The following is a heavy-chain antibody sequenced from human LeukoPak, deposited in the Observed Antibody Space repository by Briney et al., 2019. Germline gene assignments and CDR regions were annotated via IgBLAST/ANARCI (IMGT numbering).Heavy chain of an antibody. D-gene: IGHD4-17*01. J-gene: IGHJ4*02. CDR1: GGSISSGGYY. V-gene: IGHV4-31*03. CDR2: IYYNGST. CDR3: ASSRDDYGDYDLIPAFDY. Sequence: PSETLSLTCTVSGGSISSGGYYWSWIRQPPGKGLEWIGYIYYNGSTYYNPSLKSRVTISVDTSKNQFSLKLSSVTAADTAVYYCASSRDDYGDYDLIPAFDYWGQGTLVTVSS.